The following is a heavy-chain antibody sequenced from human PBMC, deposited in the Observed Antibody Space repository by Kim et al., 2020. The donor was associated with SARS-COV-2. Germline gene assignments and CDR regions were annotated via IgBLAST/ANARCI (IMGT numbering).Heavy chain of an antibody. V-gene: IGHV3-15*01. CDR1: GFTFSNAW. CDR3: TTPGRALLWFGELGGAFDY. CDR2: IKSKTDGGTT. D-gene: IGHD3-10*01. J-gene: IGHJ4*02. Sequence: GGSLRLSCAASGFTFSNAWMSWVRQAPGKGLEWVGRIKSKTDGGTTDYAAPVKGRFTISRDDSKNTLYPQMNSLKTEDTAVYYCTTPGRALLWFGELGGAFDYWGQGTLVTVSS.